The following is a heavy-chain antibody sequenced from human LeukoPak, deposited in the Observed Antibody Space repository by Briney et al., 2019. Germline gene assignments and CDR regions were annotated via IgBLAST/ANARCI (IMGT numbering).Heavy chain of an antibody. Sequence: ASVKVSCKASGGTYSSYSINWVRQAPGQGLEWMGRVLPVLGLSKTAQNFQGRVTITADKSTTTAYMELSSLRSEDTAVYYCAREGQFMIVALYYGLDVWGQGTTVTVSS. CDR3: AREGQFMIVALYYGLDV. D-gene: IGHD3-22*01. CDR2: VLPVLGLS. CDR1: GGTYSSYS. J-gene: IGHJ6*02. V-gene: IGHV1-69*04.